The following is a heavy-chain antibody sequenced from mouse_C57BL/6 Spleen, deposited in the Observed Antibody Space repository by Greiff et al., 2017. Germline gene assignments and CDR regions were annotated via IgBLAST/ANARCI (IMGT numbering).Heavy chain of an antibody. V-gene: IGHV1-74*01. D-gene: IGHD1-1*01. CDR2: IHPSDSYT. J-gene: IGHJ3*01. Sequence: QVQLQQPGAELVKPGASVKVSCKASGYTFTSYWMHWVKQRPGQGLEWIGRIHPSDSYTNYNQKFKGKATLTVDKSSSTAYMQLSSLTSEDSAVYYCAPHYGSSPAWFAYWGQGTLVTVSA. CDR1: GYTFTSYW. CDR3: APHYGSSPAWFAY.